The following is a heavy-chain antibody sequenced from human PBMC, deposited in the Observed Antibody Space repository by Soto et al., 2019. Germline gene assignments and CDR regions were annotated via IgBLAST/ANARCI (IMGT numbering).Heavy chain of an antibody. Sequence: PAETLSLTCTFSVGSIISYYWSWIRQPPGKGLEWIGYIYYSGSTNYNPSLKSRVTISVDTSKNQFSLKLGSVTAADTAVYYCARVPPIAVADYYFDYWGQGTLVTVSS. J-gene: IGHJ4*02. CDR1: VGSIISYY. V-gene: IGHV4-59*01. CDR2: IYYSGST. D-gene: IGHD6-19*01. CDR3: ARVPPIAVADYYFDY.